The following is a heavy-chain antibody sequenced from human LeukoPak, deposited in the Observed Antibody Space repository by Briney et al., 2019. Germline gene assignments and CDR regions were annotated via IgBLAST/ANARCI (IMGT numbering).Heavy chain of an antibody. CDR3: AKDYRRYCSSTSCQPFDY. Sequence: PGRSLRLSCAASGFTFSSYGMHWVHQAPGKGLEWVAVISYDGSNKYYADSVKGRFTISRDNSKNTLYLQMNSLRAEDTAVYYCAKDYRRYCSSTSCQPFDYWGQGTLVTVSS. CDR1: GFTFSSYG. V-gene: IGHV3-30*18. D-gene: IGHD2-2*01. CDR2: ISYDGSNK. J-gene: IGHJ4*02.